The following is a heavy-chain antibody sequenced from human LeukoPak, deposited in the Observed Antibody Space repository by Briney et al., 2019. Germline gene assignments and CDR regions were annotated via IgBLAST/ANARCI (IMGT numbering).Heavy chain of an antibody. CDR2: ISSSSSYI. D-gene: IGHD3-22*01. Sequence: PGGSLRLSCAASGFTLSSYSMNWVRQAPGKGLEWVSSISSSSSYIYYADSVKGRFTISRDNAKNSLYLQMNSLRAEDTAVYYCARVYDSSGYYLPPFDYWGQGTLVTVSS. CDR3: ARVYDSSGYYLPPFDY. V-gene: IGHV3-21*01. CDR1: GFTLSSYS. J-gene: IGHJ4*02.